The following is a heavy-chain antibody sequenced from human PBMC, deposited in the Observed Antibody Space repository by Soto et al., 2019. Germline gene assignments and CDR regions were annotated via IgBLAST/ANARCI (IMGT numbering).Heavy chain of an antibody. J-gene: IGHJ4*02. CDR1: GFTFSSYA. CDR2: ISASGVST. CDR3: AKVSSSEWAYRDY. Sequence: EVQLLESGGDLVQPGGSLRLSCAASGFTFSSYAMSWVRQAPGKGLEWVSVISASGVSTYYADSVKGRFTISGDNSKNTLYLQMNSLRAEDTAVYYCAKVSSSEWAYRDYWGQGTLVTVSS. D-gene: IGHD1-26*01. V-gene: IGHV3-23*01.